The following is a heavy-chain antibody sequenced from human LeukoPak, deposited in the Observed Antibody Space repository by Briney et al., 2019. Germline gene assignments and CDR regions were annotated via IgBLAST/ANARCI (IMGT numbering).Heavy chain of an antibody. Sequence: GGSLRLSWEASGFTFSSYAMTWVRQAPGKGLEWVSAITNSGGGTYYADSVKGRFTISRDNSKNTLYLQMNSLKAEDTAVYYCVKFVGAKGYWGQGTLVTVSS. CDR1: GFTFSSYA. J-gene: IGHJ4*02. CDR2: ITNSGGGT. V-gene: IGHV3-23*01. CDR3: VKFVGAKGY. D-gene: IGHD1-26*01.